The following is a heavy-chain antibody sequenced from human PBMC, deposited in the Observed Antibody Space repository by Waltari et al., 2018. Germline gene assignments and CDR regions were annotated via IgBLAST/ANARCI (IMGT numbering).Heavy chain of an antibody. CDR2: INHSGST. J-gene: IGHJ5*02. V-gene: IGHV4-34*01. Sequence: QVQLQQWGAGLLKPSETLSLTCAVYGGSFSGYYWSWIRQPPGQGLEWIGEINHSGSTNYNPSLKSRVTISVDTSKNQFSLKLSSVTAADTAVYYCARGRCSGGSCYSSWGYNWFDPWGQGTLVTVSS. CDR1: GGSFSGYY. CDR3: ARGRCSGGSCYSSWGYNWFDP. D-gene: IGHD2-15*01.